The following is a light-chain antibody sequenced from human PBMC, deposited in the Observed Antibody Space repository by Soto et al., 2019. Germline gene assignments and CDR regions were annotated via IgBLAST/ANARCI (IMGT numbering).Light chain of an antibody. CDR2: EVK. J-gene: IGLJ2*01. V-gene: IGLV2-18*02. CDR3: TSYTNSDTVV. CDR1: SSDIGSYNR. Sequence: QSALTQPPSVSGSPGQSVTISCTGTSSDIGSYNRVSWYHQPPSTTPKLMIYEVKVRPSGVPDRFSGSKSSNTASLTISGLQAEDESDYYCTSYTNSDTVVFGGGTKVTVL.